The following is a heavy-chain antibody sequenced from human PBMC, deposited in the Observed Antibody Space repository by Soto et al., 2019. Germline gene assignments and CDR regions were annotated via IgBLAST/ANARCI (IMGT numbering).Heavy chain of an antibody. Sequence: EVQVVESGGGVVPPGGSLRLSCAGSGFTFSDYAITWVRQAPGKGLEWVSTTRSNGEYTYYGDSAKGRFTVSRDNSKNTLYLEMRRVRAEDTAVYYCAKDSRNVAVSAARVYGMDVWGQGTTVTVSS. CDR2: TRSNGEYT. CDR3: AKDSRNVAVSAARVYGMDV. V-gene: IGHV3-23*04. J-gene: IGHJ6*02. D-gene: IGHD2-2*01. CDR1: GFTFSDYA.